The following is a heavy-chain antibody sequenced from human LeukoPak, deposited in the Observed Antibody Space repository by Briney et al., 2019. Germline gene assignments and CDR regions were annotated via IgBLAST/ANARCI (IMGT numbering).Heavy chain of an antibody. CDR2: INHSGST. CDR3: AKGIAANWFDP. Sequence: SGTLSLTCAVSGGSISSSNWWSWVRQPPGKGLEWIGEINHSGSTNYNPSLKSRVTISVDTSKNQFSLKLSSVTAADTAVYYCAKGIAANWFDPWGQGTLVTVSS. D-gene: IGHD6-6*01. V-gene: IGHV4-4*02. J-gene: IGHJ5*02. CDR1: GGSISSSNW.